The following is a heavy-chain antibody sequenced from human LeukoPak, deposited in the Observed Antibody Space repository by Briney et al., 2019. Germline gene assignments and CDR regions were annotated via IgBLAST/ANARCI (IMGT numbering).Heavy chain of an antibody. V-gene: IGHV3-9*01. Sequence: PGRSLRLSCAASGFTFDDYAMHWVRQAPGKGLEWVSGISWNSGSIGYADSVKGRFTISRDNAKNSLYLQMNSLRAEDTAVYYCATTFAHYDILTGYFGAGYYYCGMDVWGQGTTVTVSS. J-gene: IGHJ6*02. CDR1: GFTFDDYA. D-gene: IGHD3-9*01. CDR2: ISWNSGSI. CDR3: ATTFAHYDILTGYFGAGYYYCGMDV.